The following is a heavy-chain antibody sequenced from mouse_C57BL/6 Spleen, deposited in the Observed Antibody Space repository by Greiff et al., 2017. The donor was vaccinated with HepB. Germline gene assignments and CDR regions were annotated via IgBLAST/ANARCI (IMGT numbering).Heavy chain of an antibody. CDR1: GYTFTDYN. D-gene: IGHD2-4*01. V-gene: IGHV1-22*01. CDR2: INPNNGGT. J-gene: IGHJ2*01. Sequence: EVHLVESGPELVKPGASVKMSCKASGYTFTDYNMHWVKQSHGKSLEWIGYINPNNGGTSYNQKFKGKATLTVNKSSSTAYMELRSLTSEDSAVYYCARDDYDEYYFDYWGQGTTLTVSS. CDR3: ARDDYDEYYFDY.